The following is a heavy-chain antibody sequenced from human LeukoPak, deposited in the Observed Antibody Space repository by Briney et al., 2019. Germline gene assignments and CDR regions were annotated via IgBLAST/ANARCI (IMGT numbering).Heavy chain of an antibody. V-gene: IGHV4-59*08. CDR2: VYNSGDT. J-gene: IGHJ2*01. CDR3: ARLKLGAYFDL. Sequence: SETLSLTCTVSGGSTSSDYWSWIRQSPGKGLEWVGYVYNSGDTGKNPSLKSRVTISLDTSKNQCSLKLTSVSAADTAVYYCARLKLGAYFDLWGRGTLVTVSS. CDR1: GGSTSSDY. D-gene: IGHD3-16*01.